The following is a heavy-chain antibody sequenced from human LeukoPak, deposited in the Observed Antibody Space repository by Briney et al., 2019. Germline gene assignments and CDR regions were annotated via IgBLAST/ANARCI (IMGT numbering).Heavy chain of an antibody. CDR1: GFTFSSSA. Sequence: GGSLRLSCAASGFTFSSSAMHWVRQAPDKGLEWVAVISYDGSNKYYADSVKGRFTISRDNAKNSLYLQMNSLRDEDTAVYYCARDDNYCSSTSCYHDAFDIWGQGTMVTVSS. CDR2: ISYDGSNK. CDR3: ARDDNYCSSTSCYHDAFDI. J-gene: IGHJ3*02. D-gene: IGHD2-2*01. V-gene: IGHV3-30-3*01.